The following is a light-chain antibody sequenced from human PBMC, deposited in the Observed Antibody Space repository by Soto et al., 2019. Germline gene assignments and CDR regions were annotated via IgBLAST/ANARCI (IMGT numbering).Light chain of an antibody. V-gene: IGKV3-15*01. Sequence: EIVMKQSPATLSVSPGERATLSCRASQSVSSNLAWYQQKPGQAPRLLIYGASTRATGIPARFSGSGSGTEFTLTISSLQSEDFAVYYCQQYNNWPPLTFGPGTKVDIK. J-gene: IGKJ3*01. CDR3: QQYNNWPPLT. CDR1: QSVSSN. CDR2: GAS.